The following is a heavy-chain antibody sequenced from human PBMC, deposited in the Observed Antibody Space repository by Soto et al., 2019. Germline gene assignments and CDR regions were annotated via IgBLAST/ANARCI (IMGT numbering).Heavy chain of an antibody. J-gene: IGHJ4*02. CDR3: ARGGIQLSYAFDY. D-gene: IGHD1-1*01. Sequence: SETLSLTCSVSGSSFSNFYWSWIRQPAGKGLEWIGRIYTSGATSYNPSLKSRVTMSVDTSQTQMSLNLRSVTAADTAVYYCARGGIQLSYAFDYWGQGILVTVS. CDR2: IYTSGAT. V-gene: IGHV4-4*07. CDR1: GSSFSNFY.